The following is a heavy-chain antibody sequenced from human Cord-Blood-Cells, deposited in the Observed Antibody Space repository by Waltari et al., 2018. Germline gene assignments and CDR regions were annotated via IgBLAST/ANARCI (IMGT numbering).Heavy chain of an antibody. J-gene: IGHJ4*02. D-gene: IGHD3-16*01. V-gene: IGHV1-24*01. CDR2: FDPEDGET. Sequence: QVQLVQSGAEVKKPGASVKVSCKVSGYTLTELSMHWVRQAPGKGLEWMGGFDPEDGETRYAQKFQGRVTMTEDTSTDTAYMELSSLRSEDTAVYYCATGPDYDYVWGSYSDYWGQGTLVTVSS. CDR1: GYTLTELS. CDR3: ATGPDYDYVWGSYSDY.